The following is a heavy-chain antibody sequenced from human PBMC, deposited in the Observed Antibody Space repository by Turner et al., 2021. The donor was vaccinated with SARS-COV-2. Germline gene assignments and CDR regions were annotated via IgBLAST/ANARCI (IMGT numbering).Heavy chain of an antibody. V-gene: IGHV1-2*02. Sequence: QVQLVQSGAEVKKPGASVKVSCKASGYTFTGYYMHWVRQAPGQGLEWRGWINPSIGGTSDAKKFEGRFTMTTDTTISTSYMELSRLRSDDTAVYYGARDSVLRLLELLQHYYDFGMDVWGQGTTVTVSS. CDR1: GYTFTGYY. CDR3: ARDSVLRLLELLQHYYDFGMDV. J-gene: IGHJ6*02. D-gene: IGHD3-3*01. CDR2: INPSIGGT.